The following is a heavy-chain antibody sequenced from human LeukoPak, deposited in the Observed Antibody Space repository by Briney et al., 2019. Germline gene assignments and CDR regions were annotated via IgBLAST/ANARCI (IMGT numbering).Heavy chain of an antibody. J-gene: IGHJ4*02. CDR1: GYSLTELS. Sequence: ASVKVSCKLFGYSLTELSIHWVRQAPGKGFEWMGGFDPEAGETSYAQQFQGRVTMTEDTSTDTGYMHLRSLTSDDTAVYFLSVWGGWSYYVFDHWGQGTLVTVPS. D-gene: IGHD3-10*01. CDR3: SVWGGWSYYVFDH. V-gene: IGHV1-24*01. CDR2: FDPEAGET.